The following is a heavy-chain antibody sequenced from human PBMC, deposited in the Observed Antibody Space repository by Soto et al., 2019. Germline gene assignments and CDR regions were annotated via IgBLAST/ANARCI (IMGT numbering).Heavy chain of an antibody. CDR2: INPTVGST. V-gene: IGHV1-46*01. CDR1: GYVFSSSF. Sequence: QVQLLQSGAEVKKPGASVKVSCKASGYVFSSSFVHWVRQAPGQGLEWMAMINPTVGSTSYAHKYTRQIDVTPDTSTAKVSLDLSSLRTSDTAIYYCGREVNTVIMPGDTEDYSGSAPWAQGTTFIFSS. CDR3: GREVNTVIMPGDTEDYSGSAP. J-gene: IGHJ6*02. D-gene: IGHD2-21*02.